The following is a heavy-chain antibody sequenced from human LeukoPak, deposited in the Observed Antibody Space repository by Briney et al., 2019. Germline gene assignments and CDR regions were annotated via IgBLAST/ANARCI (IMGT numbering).Heavy chain of an antibody. CDR3: AREGRTATYYYYYTDV. Sequence: ASVKVSCKASGYTFTSYGISWVRQAPGQGLEWMGWISAYNGNTNYAQKLQGRVTMTTDTSTSTAYMELRSLRSDDTAVYYCAREGRTATYYYYYTDVWGKGTTVTISS. J-gene: IGHJ6*03. V-gene: IGHV1-18*01. CDR2: ISAYNGNT. D-gene: IGHD1-14*01. CDR1: GYTFTSYG.